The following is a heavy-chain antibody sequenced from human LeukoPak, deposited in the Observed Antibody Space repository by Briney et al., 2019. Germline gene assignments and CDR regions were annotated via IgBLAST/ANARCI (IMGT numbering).Heavy chain of an antibody. CDR2: INHSGST. J-gene: IGHJ5*02. Sequence: PSETLSLTCAVYGGSFSGYYWTWIRQSPGKGLEWIGEINHSGSTNNNPSLKSRVTTSVDTSKNQFSLKLRSVTAADTAVYYCVRPRTRLAWFDPWGQGTLVTVSS. CDR1: GGSFSGYY. CDR3: VRPRTRLAWFDP. D-gene: IGHD6-19*01. V-gene: IGHV4-34*01.